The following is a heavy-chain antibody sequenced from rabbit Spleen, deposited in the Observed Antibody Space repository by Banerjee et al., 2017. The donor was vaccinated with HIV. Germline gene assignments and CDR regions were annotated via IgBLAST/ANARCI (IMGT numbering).Heavy chain of an antibody. CDR3: ARDIFGGDFDNGGL. CDR1: GFSFSSTYY. CDR2: IAVGYSGTT. D-gene: IGHD5-1*01. J-gene: IGHJ4*01. V-gene: IGHV1S40*01. Sequence: QSLEESGGGLVKPGASLTLTCKASGFSFSSTYYMCWVRQAPGKGLEWIGCIAVGYSGTTYYASWAKGRFTISKTSSTTVTLQMTSLTAADTATYFCARDIFGGDFDNGGLWGPGTLVTVS.